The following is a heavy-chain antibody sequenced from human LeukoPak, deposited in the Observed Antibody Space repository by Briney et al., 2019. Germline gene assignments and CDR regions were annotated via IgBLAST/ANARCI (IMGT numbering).Heavy chain of an antibody. CDR2: IYTSGST. Sequence: SETLSLTCTVSGGSISSGSYYWSWIRQPAGKGLEWIGRIYTSGSTNYNPSLKSRVTISVDTSKNQFSLKLSSVTAADAAVYYCARDYYGSGGFGYWGQGTLVTVSS. J-gene: IGHJ4*02. D-gene: IGHD3-10*01. V-gene: IGHV4-61*02. CDR3: ARDYYGSGGFGY. CDR1: GGSISSGSYY.